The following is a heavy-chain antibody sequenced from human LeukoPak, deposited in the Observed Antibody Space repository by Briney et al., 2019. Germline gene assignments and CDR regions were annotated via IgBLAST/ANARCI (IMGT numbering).Heavy chain of an antibody. Sequence: ASVKVSCKVSGYTLTELSMHWVRQAPGKGLEWMGGFDPEDGETIYAQKFQDRVTMTEDTSTDTAYMELSSLRSEDTAVYYCATDTRRGYSGYEYYYYYGMDVWGQGTTVTVSS. CDR3: ATDTRRGYSGYEYYYYYGMDV. CDR1: GYTLTELS. J-gene: IGHJ6*02. CDR2: FDPEDGET. D-gene: IGHD5-12*01. V-gene: IGHV1-24*01.